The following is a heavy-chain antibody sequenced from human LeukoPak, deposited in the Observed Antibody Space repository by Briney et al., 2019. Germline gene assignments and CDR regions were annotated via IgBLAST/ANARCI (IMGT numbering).Heavy chain of an antibody. D-gene: IGHD3-9*01. J-gene: IGHJ3*02. Sequence: GASVKVSCKASGYTFTGYYMHWVRRAPGQGLEWMGWINPNSGGTNYAQKFQGRVTMTRDTSISTAYMELSRPRSDDTAVYYCARAQSDYDILTGYNAFDIWGQGTMVTVSS. CDR2: INPNSGGT. CDR3: ARAQSDYDILTGYNAFDI. CDR1: GYTFTGYY. V-gene: IGHV1-2*02.